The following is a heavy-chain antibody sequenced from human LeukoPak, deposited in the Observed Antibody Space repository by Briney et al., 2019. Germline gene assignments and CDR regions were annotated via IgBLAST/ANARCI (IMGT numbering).Heavy chain of an antibody. CDR2: IYYSGST. CDR1: GGSISSYY. Sequence: SETLSLTCTVSGGSISSYYWSRIRQPPGKGLEWIGYIYYSGSTNYNPSLNSRVTISVDTSKNQFSLNLRSVTAADTAVYYCARAGRYCSSTTCYFPSYYYYMDVWGKGTTVTVSS. D-gene: IGHD2-2*01. CDR3: ARAGRYCSSTTCYFPSYYYYMDV. J-gene: IGHJ6*03. V-gene: IGHV4-59*01.